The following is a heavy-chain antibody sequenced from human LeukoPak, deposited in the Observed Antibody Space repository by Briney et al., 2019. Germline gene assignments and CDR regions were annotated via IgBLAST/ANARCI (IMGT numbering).Heavy chain of an antibody. CDR3: VRLVGGDIDY. CDR2: IHYSGNT. CDR1: GGSTSSSNYY. V-gene: IGHV4-39*01. J-gene: IGHJ4*02. Sequence: PSETLSLTCTVSGGSTSSSNYYWGWIRQPPGKGLEWIGGIHYSGNTYYNPSLKSRVTISIDTSKNQFSLQLNSVTPEDTAVYFCVRLVGGDIDYWGQGTLVTASS. D-gene: IGHD5-12*01.